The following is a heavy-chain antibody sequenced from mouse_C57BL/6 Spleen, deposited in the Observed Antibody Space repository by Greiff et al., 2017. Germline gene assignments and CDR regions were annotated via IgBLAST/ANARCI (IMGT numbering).Heavy chain of an antibody. CDR3: ARLGDYDYAMDY. J-gene: IGHJ4*01. D-gene: IGHD2-4*01. CDR2: IYPSASET. V-gene: IGHV1-61*01. Sequence: QVQLQQPGAELVRPGSSVKLSCKASGYTFTSYWLDWVKQRPGQGLEWIGNIYPSASETHYNQKFKDKATLTVDKSSSTASMQLISLTYEVSAVYYCARLGDYDYAMDYWGQGTSVTVSS. CDR1: GYTFTSYW.